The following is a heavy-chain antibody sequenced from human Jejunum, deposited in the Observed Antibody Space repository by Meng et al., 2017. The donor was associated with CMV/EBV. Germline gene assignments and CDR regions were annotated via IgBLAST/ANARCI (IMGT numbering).Heavy chain of an antibody. J-gene: IGHJ4*02. D-gene: IGHD4-23*01. V-gene: IGHV3-66*02. Sequence: CAAFGLTVSSHDMSGVREAPGKGLEWVSITYSGDSTYDADSVKGRFTISRDNSKNAVYLQMNSLRAEDTAVYFCATSTVVNVGGYWGRGSLVTVSS. CDR2: TYSGDST. CDR1: GLTVSSHD. CDR3: ATSTVVNVGGY.